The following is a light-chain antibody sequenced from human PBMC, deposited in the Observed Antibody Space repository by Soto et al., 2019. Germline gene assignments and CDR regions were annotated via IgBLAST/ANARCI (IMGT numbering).Light chain of an antibody. CDR3: QKYNSAPYT. CDR1: EGISNY. J-gene: IGKJ2*01. CDR2: AAS. Sequence: DIQMTQSPSSLSASVGDRVTITCRASEGISNYLAWYQQKPGKVPKLLIYAASTLQSGVPSRFSGSGSGTDFPLTISTLQPEDVATYYCQKYNSAPYTFGQGTKLEIK. V-gene: IGKV1-27*01.